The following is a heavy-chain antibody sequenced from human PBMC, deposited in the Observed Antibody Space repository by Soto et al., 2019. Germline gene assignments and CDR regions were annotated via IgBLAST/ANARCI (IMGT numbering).Heavy chain of an antibody. D-gene: IGHD6-6*01. J-gene: IGHJ6*02. CDR1: GGTFSSYA. Sequence: QVQLVQSGAEVKKPGSSVKVSCKASGGTFSSYAISWVRQAPGQGLEWMGGMIPIFGTSNYAQKFQGRVTITADESTSTAYMELSSRRSEDTAVYYCARAPRRRAARPDQYDDYDGMDVWGHGTTVTVSS. CDR2: MIPIFGTS. V-gene: IGHV1-69*01. CDR3: ARAPRRRAARPDQYDDYDGMDV.